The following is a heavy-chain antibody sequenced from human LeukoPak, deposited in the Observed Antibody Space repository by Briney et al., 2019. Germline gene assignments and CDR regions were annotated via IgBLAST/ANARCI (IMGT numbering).Heavy chain of an antibody. V-gene: IGHV3-23*01. CDR2: ISSSGDVT. D-gene: IGHD5-12*01. Sequence: GGSLRLACAASGFTFSSYAMSWDRQAPGKGLAWVSAISSSGDVTKYADSAKSRFTISRDNSKNTVYLQMNSLRAEDTAVYYCAKGGVYRGYAFDPWGQGTLVTVSS. CDR1: GFTFSSYA. CDR3: AKGGVYRGYAFDP. J-gene: IGHJ5*02.